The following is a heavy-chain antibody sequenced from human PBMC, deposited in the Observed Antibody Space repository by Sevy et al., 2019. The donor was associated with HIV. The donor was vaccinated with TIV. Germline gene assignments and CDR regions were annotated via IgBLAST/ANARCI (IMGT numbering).Heavy chain of an antibody. J-gene: IGHJ3*02. V-gene: IGHV1-8*01. CDR2: MNPNSGNK. Sequence: ASVKVSCKASGYTFTSYDINWVRQATGQGLEWMGWMNPNSGNKGYAQKFQGRVTMTRNTSISTAYMELSSLGSEETAVYYCAGGRVWGSYSADAFDIWGQGTMVTVSS. CDR1: GYTFTSYD. D-gene: IGHD3-16*01. CDR3: AGGRVWGSYSADAFDI.